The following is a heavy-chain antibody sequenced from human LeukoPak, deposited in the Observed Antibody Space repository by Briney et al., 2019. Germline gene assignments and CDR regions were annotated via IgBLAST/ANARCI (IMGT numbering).Heavy chain of an antibody. CDR1: GFTFSNYG. D-gene: IGHD3-22*01. J-gene: IGHJ4*02. CDR2: ISSNGGST. Sequence: PGGSLRLSCSASGFTFSNYGIHWVRQAPGKGLEYISSISSNGGSTYYADSVKDRFTISRDNSKNTLYLQMSSLRAEDTAVYYCVKDDYYDSSGYLPGYWGQGTLVTVSS. CDR3: VKDDYYDSSGYLPGY. V-gene: IGHV3-64D*06.